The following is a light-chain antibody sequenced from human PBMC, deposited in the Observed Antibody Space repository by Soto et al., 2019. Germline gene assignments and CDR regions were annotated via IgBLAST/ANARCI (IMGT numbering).Light chain of an antibody. CDR2: GAS. Sequence: EIVLTQSPGTLSLSPGERATLSCRASQSVSSSYLAWYQQKPGQAPRLLIYGASSRATGIPHRFSGSGSGPDFTLTISRLEPEDFAVYYCQQYGSSPLTFGGGTKVEIK. CDR1: QSVSSSY. V-gene: IGKV3-20*01. CDR3: QQYGSSPLT. J-gene: IGKJ4*01.